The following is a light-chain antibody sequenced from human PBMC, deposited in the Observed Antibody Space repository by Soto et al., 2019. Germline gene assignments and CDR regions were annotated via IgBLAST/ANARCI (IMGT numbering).Light chain of an antibody. CDR2: DAS. Sequence: EIPLTQSPCTLSLSAGERATLSCRASQSVSSRYLAWYQQKPGQAPRLLIYDASHRATGIPARCRGSGSGTDFTLTISSLEPEDFEPYYCQQLTISLWTFGGGTKVDIK. CDR3: QQLTISLWT. J-gene: IGKJ4*01. CDR1: QSVSSRY. V-gene: IGKV3D-20*02.